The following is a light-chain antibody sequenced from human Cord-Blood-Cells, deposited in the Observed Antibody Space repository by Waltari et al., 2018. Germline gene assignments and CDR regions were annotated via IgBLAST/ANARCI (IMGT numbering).Light chain of an antibody. CDR2: AAS. V-gene: IGKV1-39*01. J-gene: IGKJ1*01. CDR3: QQSYGTPRT. CDR1: QSISSY. Sequence: DIQMTQSPSSLSASVGDRVTITCRASQSISSYVIWFQQKPGKAPKLLIYAASILQSGVTSRFTGSGSGTDFTLTISSLQPEDFATYYCQQSYGTPRTFGQGTKVEIK.